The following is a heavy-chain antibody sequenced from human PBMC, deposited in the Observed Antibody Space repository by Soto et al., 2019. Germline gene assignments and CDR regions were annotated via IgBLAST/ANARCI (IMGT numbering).Heavy chain of an antibody. J-gene: IGHJ4*02. V-gene: IGHV1-18*01. CDR1: GYTFTSYG. CDR3: TREPNYFDY. Sequence: ASVKVSCKASGYTFTSYGVSWVRQAPGQGLEWMGWISAYNGNTKYAQKLQGRVTMTTDTSTRTAYMELRSLRSDDTAVYYCTREPNYFDYWGQGTLVTVSS. CDR2: ISAYNGNT.